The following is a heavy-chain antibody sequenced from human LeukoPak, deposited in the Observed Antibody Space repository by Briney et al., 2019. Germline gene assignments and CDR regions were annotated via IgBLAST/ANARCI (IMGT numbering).Heavy chain of an antibody. CDR2: INPDGSST. J-gene: IGHJ6*03. D-gene: IGHD3-3*01. Sequence: GGSLRLSCAASGFTFSSYWMHWVRQAPGKGLVWVSRINPDGSSTSYADSVKGRFTISRDNAKNMLYLQMNSLRAEDTAVYYCARDSKLRFLFYYMDVWGKGTTVTVSS. CDR1: GFTFSSYW. CDR3: ARDSKLRFLFYYMDV. V-gene: IGHV3-74*01.